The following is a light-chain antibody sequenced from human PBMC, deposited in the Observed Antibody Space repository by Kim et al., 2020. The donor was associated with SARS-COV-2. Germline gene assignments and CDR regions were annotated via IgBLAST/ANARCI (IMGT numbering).Light chain of an antibody. CDR1: QGSSGY. CDR2: TAS. J-gene: IGKJ1*01. CDR3: QQLGDSPPWT. Sequence: SVGDRVTITCRGSQGSSGYLAWYQQKPGKAPKLLIYTASTLQSGVPSRFSGSGSGTDFALTISSLQPEDFATYYCQQLGDSPPWTFGQGTKVDIK. V-gene: IGKV1-9*01.